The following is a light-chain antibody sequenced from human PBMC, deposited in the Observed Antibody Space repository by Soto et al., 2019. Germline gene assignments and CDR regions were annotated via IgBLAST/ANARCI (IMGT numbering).Light chain of an antibody. CDR3: PERSNLLIR. Sequence: VLTHKADTLSLSPGERSTLSCMASESALDELGWYQQKPGQAPRLLIFDSSNRATGIPARFSGSGYGTDFTLTISCLEPEDFAGYYCPERSNLLIRFCHVTRPAI. J-gene: IGKJ5*01. V-gene: IGKV3-11*01. CDR2: DSS. CDR1: ESALDE.